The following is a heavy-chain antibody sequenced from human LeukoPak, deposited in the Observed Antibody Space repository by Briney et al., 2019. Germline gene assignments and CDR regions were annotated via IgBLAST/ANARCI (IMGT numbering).Heavy chain of an antibody. V-gene: IGHV1-2*02. J-gene: IGHJ4*02. CDR1: GYTFTDYY. Sequence: ASVKLSCKASGYTFTDYYIHWVRPAPGQGPEWMGWINPNSGATKYTQKFRGRVTMTRDTSISTAYMELKRLRPEDTAVYNGAGDTGTLTSLFEYWGQGNRVPVSS. CDR2: INPNSGAT. D-gene: IGHD4-17*01. CDR3: AGDTGTLTSLFEY.